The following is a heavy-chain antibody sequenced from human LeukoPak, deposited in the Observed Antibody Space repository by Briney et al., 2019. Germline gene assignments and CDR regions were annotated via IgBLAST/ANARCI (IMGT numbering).Heavy chain of an antibody. J-gene: IGHJ4*02. Sequence: ASVKVSCKASGYTFTSYGISWVRQAPGQGLEWMGWISAYNGNTNYAQKLQGRVTMTTDTSTSTAYMELRSLRSDDTAVYYCARRPSYYYDSSGWVDYWGQGTLVTVSS. CDR1: GYTFTSYG. V-gene: IGHV1-18*01. CDR2: ISAYNGNT. D-gene: IGHD3-22*01. CDR3: ARRPSYYYDSSGWVDY.